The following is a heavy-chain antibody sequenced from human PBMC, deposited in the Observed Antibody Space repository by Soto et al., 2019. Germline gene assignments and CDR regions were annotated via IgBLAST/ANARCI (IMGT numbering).Heavy chain of an antibody. D-gene: IGHD3-16*01. CDR1: ADRVANNNAA. Sequence: SQTLSLTCAIPADRVANNNAAWHWIRQSPSRGLEWLGRTYYRSKWYTDYAVSVRSRATINPDTSKNQFPLPLSSVIPEDTAVYYCARGGIGLTVFRMDVWGQGTTVTVSS. V-gene: IGHV6-1*01. CDR2: TYYRSKWYT. CDR3: ARGGIGLTVFRMDV. J-gene: IGHJ6*02.